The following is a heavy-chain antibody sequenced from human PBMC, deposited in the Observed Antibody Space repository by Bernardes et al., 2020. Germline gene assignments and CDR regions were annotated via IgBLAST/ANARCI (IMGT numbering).Heavy chain of an antibody. J-gene: IGHJ4*02. Sequence: SETLSLTCTVSGGSISSSSYYWGWIRQPPGKGLEWIGSIYYSGSTYYNPSLKSRVTISVDTSKNQFSLKLSSVTAADTAVYYCARRSRDIVLVVYAEVFDYWGQGTLVTVSS. CDR2: IYYSGST. D-gene: IGHD2-8*02. V-gene: IGHV4-39*01. CDR1: GGSISSSSYY. CDR3: ARRSRDIVLVVYAEVFDY.